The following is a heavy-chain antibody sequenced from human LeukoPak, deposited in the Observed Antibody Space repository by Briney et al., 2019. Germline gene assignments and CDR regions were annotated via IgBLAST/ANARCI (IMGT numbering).Heavy chain of an antibody. CDR1: GFTFSSYA. Sequence: PGGSLRFSCAASGFTFSSYAMHWVRQAPGKGLEWVAAISSDGSRKYFADSVRGRFTISRDDSKNTLYLQMNSLRAEDTAVYYCAKDRFEGLPPYYFDYWGQGTLVTVSS. J-gene: IGHJ4*02. D-gene: IGHD3-16*01. CDR3: AKDRFEGLPPYYFDY. CDR2: ISSDGSRK. V-gene: IGHV3-30*04.